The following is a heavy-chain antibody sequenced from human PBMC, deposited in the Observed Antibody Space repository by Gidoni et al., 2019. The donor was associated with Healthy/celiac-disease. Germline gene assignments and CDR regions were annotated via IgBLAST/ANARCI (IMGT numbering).Heavy chain of an antibody. V-gene: IGHV1-2*02. D-gene: IGHD2-8*01. CDR3: ARDPRTEWVWFDP. CDR1: GYTFTGYY. J-gene: IGHJ5*02. Sequence: QVQLVQSGAEVQKPGASVKVSCKASGYTFTGYYMHWVRQAPGQGLEWMGWINPNSGGTNYAQKCQGRVTMTRDTSISTAYMELSRLRSDDTAVYYCARDPRTEWVWFDPWGQGTLVTVSS. CDR2: INPNSGGT.